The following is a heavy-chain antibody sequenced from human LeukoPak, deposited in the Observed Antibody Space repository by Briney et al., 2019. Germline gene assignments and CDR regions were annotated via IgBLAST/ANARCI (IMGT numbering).Heavy chain of an antibody. J-gene: IGHJ4*02. D-gene: IGHD2-15*01. CDR3: ARQAYCSGGSCYGTFRFDY. V-gene: IGHV3-66*04. CDR2: IYSGGST. CDR1: GFTVSSNY. Sequence: GSLRLSCAASGFTVSSNYMSWVRQAPGKGLEWVSVIYSGGSTYYADSVKGRFTISRDNSKNTLYLQMNSLRAEDTAVYYCARQAYCSGGSCYGTFRFDYWGQGTLVTVSS.